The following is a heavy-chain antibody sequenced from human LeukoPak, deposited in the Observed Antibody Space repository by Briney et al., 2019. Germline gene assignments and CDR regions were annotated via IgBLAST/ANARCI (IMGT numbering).Heavy chain of an antibody. V-gene: IGHV3-21*01. Sequence: GGSLRLSCAASGFTFSSYSMNWVRQAPGKGLEWVSSISSSSSYIYYADSVKGRFTISRDNAKNSLYLQMNSLRAEDTAVYYCARAGVTGAFGIWGQGTMVTVSS. CDR1: GFTFSSYS. CDR2: ISSSSSYI. J-gene: IGHJ3*02. CDR3: ARAGVTGAFGI. D-gene: IGHD2-8*02.